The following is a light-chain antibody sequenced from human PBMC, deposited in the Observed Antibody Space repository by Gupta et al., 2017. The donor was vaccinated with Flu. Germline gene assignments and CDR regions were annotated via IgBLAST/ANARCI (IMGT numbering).Light chain of an antibody. Sequence: DSQMTQSPSSLSASVGDRVIITCRASQSISNSLGWYQQKPEKAPKSLIYGASRLQNGVPSRFSGSGSGTDFTLTISSLQPEDFGTYYCRQDKSSPITFGQGTQVEIK. CDR2: GAS. CDR1: QSISNS. V-gene: IGKV1D-16*01. J-gene: IGKJ5*01. CDR3: RQDKSSPIT.